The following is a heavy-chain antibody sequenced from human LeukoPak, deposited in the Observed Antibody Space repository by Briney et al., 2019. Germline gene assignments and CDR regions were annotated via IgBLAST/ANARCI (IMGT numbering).Heavy chain of an antibody. J-gene: IGHJ4*02. V-gene: IGHV1-69*01. CDR3: ARVPSGCSSTSCYYVY. CDR1: GGTFISYA. D-gene: IGHD2-2*01. CDR2: IIPIFGTA. Sequence: SSVKVSCKASGGTFISYAISWVRQAPGQGLEWMGGIIPIFGTANYAQKFQGRVTITADESTSTAYMELSSLRSEDTAVYYCARVPSGCSSTSCYYVYWGQGTLVTVSS.